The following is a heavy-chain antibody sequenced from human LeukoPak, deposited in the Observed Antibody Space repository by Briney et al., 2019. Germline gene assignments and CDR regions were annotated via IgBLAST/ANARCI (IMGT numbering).Heavy chain of an antibody. V-gene: IGHV3-30-3*01. D-gene: IGHD3-16*01. CDR1: GFTFSSYA. Sequence: PGGSLRLSCAASGFTFSSYAMHWVRQAPGKGLEWVAVISYDGSNKYYADSVKGRFTISRDNSKNTLYLQMNSLRAEDTAVYYCARGHYATPYGMDVWGQGTTVTVSS. CDR3: ARGHYATPYGMDV. J-gene: IGHJ6*02. CDR2: ISYDGSNK.